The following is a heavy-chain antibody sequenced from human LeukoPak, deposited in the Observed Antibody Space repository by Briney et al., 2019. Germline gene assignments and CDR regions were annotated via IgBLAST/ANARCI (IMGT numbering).Heavy chain of an antibody. CDR1: GDSVSSNSVT. Sequence: SQTLSLTCAISGDSVSSNSVTWNWIRQSPSRGLEWLGRTYYRSTWYNDYAVSVRGRITVNPDTSKNQFSLHLNSVTPEDTAVYYCARSGSYRFDYWGQGTLVTVSS. V-gene: IGHV6-1*01. CDR2: TYYRSTWYN. D-gene: IGHD1-26*01. J-gene: IGHJ4*02. CDR3: ARSGSYRFDY.